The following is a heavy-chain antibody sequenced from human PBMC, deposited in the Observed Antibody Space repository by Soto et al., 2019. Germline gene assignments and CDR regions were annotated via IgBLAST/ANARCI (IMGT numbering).Heavy chain of an antibody. CDR1: GYTFTSYD. CDR2: MNPNSGNT. Sequence: ASVKVSCKASGYTFTSYDINWVRQATGQGLEWMGWMNPNSGNTGYAQKFQGRVTMTRNTSISTAYMELSSLRSEDTAVYYCARAEYGSGSYSNSIYYGMDVWGQGTTVTVSS. D-gene: IGHD3-10*01. V-gene: IGHV1-8*01. CDR3: ARAEYGSGSYSNSIYYGMDV. J-gene: IGHJ6*02.